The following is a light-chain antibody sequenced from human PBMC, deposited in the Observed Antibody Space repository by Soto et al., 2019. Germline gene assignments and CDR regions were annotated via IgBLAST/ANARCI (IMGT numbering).Light chain of an antibody. CDR2: DND. CDR1: SSNIGKNS. J-gene: IGLJ2*01. Sequence: QSVLTQPPSVSAAPGQKVSISCSGSSSNIGKNSVSWYQHLPGTAPKLLIYDNDKRPSGIPDRFSGSKSGTSATLDITGLQSGDEADYYCGTWDSSLSADVVFGGGTQLTVL. V-gene: IGLV1-51*01. CDR3: GTWDSSLSADVV.